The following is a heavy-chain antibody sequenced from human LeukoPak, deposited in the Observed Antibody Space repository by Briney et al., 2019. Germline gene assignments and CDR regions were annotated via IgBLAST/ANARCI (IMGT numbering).Heavy chain of an antibody. Sequence: SETLSLTCTVSGGSISSYYRSWIRQPPGKGLEWIGYIYYSGSTNYNPSLKSRVTISVDTSKNQFSLKLSSVTAADTAVYYCATLRGGVVSLFDYWGQGTLVTVSS. CDR2: IYYSGST. D-gene: IGHD3-3*01. V-gene: IGHV4-59*01. J-gene: IGHJ4*02. CDR1: GGSISSYY. CDR3: ATLRGGVVSLFDY.